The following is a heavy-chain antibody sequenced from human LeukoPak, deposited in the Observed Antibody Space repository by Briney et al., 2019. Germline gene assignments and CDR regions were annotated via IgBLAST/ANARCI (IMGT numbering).Heavy chain of an antibody. CDR2: ISGSDGTI. V-gene: IGHV3-48*04. J-gene: IGHJ4*02. Sequence: GGSLRLSCAASGFTFSSYAMSWVRQAPGKGLEWVSSISGSDGTIYYADSVKGRFTISRDNAKNSLYLQMNSLRAEDTAVYYCASRAYGSGSWDYWGQGTLVTVSS. CDR3: ASRAYGSGSWDY. CDR1: GFTFSSYA. D-gene: IGHD3-10*01.